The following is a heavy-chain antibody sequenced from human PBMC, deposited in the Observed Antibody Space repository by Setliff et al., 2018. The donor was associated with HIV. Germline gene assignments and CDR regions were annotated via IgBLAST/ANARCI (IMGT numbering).Heavy chain of an antibody. J-gene: IGHJ4*02. CDR3: ARDLIPPRYKWNYGVDY. D-gene: IGHD1-7*01. CDR2: IKQDGSEK. V-gene: IGHV3-7*01. CDR1: GFTFNNYW. Sequence: LRLSCAASGFTFNNYWMSWVRQIPGKGLEWVAKIKQDGSEKYFVDSVRGRFTISRDNAKNSVYLQMNSLKVEDTAVYYCARDLIPPRYKWNYGVDYWGQGTLVTSPQ.